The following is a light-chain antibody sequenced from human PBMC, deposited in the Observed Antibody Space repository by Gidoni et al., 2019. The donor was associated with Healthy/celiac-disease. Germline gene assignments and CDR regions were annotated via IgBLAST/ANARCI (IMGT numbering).Light chain of an antibody. V-gene: IGKV1-39*01. CDR2: DAS. CDR1: QSISSY. Sequence: DITTTYSPSSLSAFVGDRVTITCRASQSISSYLNWYQQKPGKAHKLQSEDASSLQSWVPSRFSGSGSGTDFTLTISRLQPEDCANYYCQQSYSTPYTFGQGTKLEIK. J-gene: IGKJ2*01. CDR3: QQSYSTPYT.